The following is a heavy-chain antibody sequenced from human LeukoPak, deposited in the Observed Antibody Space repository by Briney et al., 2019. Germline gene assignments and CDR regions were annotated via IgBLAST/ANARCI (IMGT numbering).Heavy chain of an antibody. CDR1: GFTFGAYT. Sequence: PGGSLRLSCAASGFTFGAYTINWVRQAPGKGLEWVSCIFSRSESILYADSVKGRFTISRDNAKNSLCLQMDSLRVEDTAVYYCARDFFHSSDSRPFDYWGQGTLVTASS. CDR2: IFSRSESI. V-gene: IGHV3-21*01. J-gene: IGHJ4*02. CDR3: ARDFFHSSDSRPFDY. D-gene: IGHD3-22*01.